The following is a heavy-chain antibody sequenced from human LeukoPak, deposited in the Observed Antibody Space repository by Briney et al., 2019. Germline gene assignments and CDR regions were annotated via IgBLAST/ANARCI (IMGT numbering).Heavy chain of an antibody. CDR3: ARDPGYSNSPYYLDY. CDR2: ISWNSGSI. V-gene: IGHV3-9*01. D-gene: IGHD5-12*01. CDR1: GFTFYDYA. J-gene: IGHJ4*02. Sequence: GGSLRLSCTASGFTFYDYAMHWVRQAPGKGLEWVTGISWNSGSIGYADSVKGRFTISRDNAKNSLYLQMNSLRAEDTAVFYYARDPGYSNSPYYLDYWGQGTLVTVSS.